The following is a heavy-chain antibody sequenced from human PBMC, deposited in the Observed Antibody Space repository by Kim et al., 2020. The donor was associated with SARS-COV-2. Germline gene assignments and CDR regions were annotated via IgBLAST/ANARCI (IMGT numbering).Heavy chain of an antibody. CDR2: MNPNSGNT. J-gene: IGHJ5*02. D-gene: IGHD3-9*01. V-gene: IGHV1-8*01. CDR3: ASVGEYYDILTGYYKDWFDP. Sequence: ASVKVSCKASGYTFTRYDINWVRQATGQGREWMGWMNPNSGNTGYAQKFQGRVTMTRKTSISTAYMELSSLRSEDTAVYYFASVGEYYDILTGYYKDWFDPWGQGTLVTVSS. CDR1: GYTFTRYD.